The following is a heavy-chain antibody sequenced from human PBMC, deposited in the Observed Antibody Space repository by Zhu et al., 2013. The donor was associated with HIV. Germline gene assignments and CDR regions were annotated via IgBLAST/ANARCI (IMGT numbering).Heavy chain of an antibody. CDR2: IDPDDGEA. J-gene: IGHJ6*03. Sequence: VQLVQSGAEVKKPGATVKISCKVSGFIFTDYFIHWVRQAPGKGLEWMGLIDPDDGEAEYTQRFQARLIITVDASIDTAYMTLSRLTSDDTAVYYCARDPSTRYYTDVWGKGTTVIVSS. V-gene: IGHV1-69-2*01. D-gene: IGHD4-17*01. CDR1: GFIFTDYF. CDR3: ARDPSTRYYTDV.